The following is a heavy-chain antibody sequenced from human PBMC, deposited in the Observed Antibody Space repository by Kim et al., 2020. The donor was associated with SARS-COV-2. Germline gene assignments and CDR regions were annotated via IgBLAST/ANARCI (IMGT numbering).Heavy chain of an antibody. Sequence: SETLSLTCTVSRGSISGSSYYWNWVRQPPGQGLEWIGSIYWSGKTDYNPSLKSRVTISVDTSNNQFSLRLTSVTAADTPVHFCAHWSHSEDYWARGAPVT. J-gene: IGHJ4*02. CDR3: AHWSHSEDY. V-gene: IGHV4-39*07. D-gene: IGHD1-26*01. CDR2: IYWSGKT. CDR1: RGSISGSSYY.